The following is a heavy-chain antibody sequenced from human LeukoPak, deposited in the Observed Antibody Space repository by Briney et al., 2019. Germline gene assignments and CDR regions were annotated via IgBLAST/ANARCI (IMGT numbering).Heavy chain of an antibody. V-gene: IGHV4-31*03. CDR1: GGSISSGGYY. D-gene: IGHD4-11*01. Sequence: SETLSLTCTVSGGSISSGGYYWSWIRQHPGKGLEWIGYIYYSGSTYYNPSLKSRVTMSVDTSKNQFSLKLSSVTAADTAVYYCARDRESYSNYDYYYYGMDVWGQGTTVTVSS. CDR2: IYYSGST. J-gene: IGHJ6*02. CDR3: ARDRESYSNYDYYYYGMDV.